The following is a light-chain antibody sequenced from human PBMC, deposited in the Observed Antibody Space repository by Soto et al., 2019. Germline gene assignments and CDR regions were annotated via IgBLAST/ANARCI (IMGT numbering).Light chain of an antibody. CDR2: AAS. CDR3: QQSYSAPPWT. Sequence: DIQMTQSPSSLAASVGDRVTISCRASQSISTYLNWYQQKPGKAPRLLIYAASTVQTGVPPRFSGSRSGTDFTLTISSLRLDDIATYFCQQSYSAPPWTFGQGTKVEIK. V-gene: IGKV1-39*01. J-gene: IGKJ1*01. CDR1: QSISTY.